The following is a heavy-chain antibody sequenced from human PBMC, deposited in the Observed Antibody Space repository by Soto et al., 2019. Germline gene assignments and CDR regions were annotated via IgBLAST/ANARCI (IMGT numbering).Heavy chain of an antibody. J-gene: IGHJ4*02. V-gene: IGHV5-51*01. CDR2: IYPGESHT. Sequence: GESLKISCKGSGYSFSNYWIGWVRQVPGKGLEWLGIIYPGESHTRYGPSFQGQVTISADKSINIAYLQWSSLKASDTAIYYCARVGHSAARLDFWGPGTLVTVSS. CDR1: GYSFSNYW. CDR3: ARVGHSAARLDF. D-gene: IGHD6-6*01.